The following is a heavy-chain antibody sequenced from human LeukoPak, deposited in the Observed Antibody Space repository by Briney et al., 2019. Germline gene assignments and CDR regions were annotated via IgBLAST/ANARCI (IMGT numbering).Heavy chain of an antibody. CDR2: IYHSGRT. J-gene: IGHJ4*02. CDR3: ARAVGTTSALFDF. CDR1: GYSISSGYY. Sequence: SETLSLTCTVSGYSISSGYYWGWIRQPPGKGLEWIGSIYHSGRTFYNPSLKSRVTISVDTSKNQFSLKLSSVTAADTAVYYCARAVGTTSALFDFWGQGTLVTVSS. D-gene: IGHD2-21*02. V-gene: IGHV4-38-2*02.